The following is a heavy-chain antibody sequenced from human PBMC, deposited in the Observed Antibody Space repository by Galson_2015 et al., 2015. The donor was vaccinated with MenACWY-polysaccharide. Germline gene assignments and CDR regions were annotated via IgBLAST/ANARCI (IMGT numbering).Heavy chain of an antibody. Sequence: CAISGDSVSSNSVIWHWIRQSPSRGLEWLGRTYYRSKWYIDYAASVNSRITINPDTSKNQFSLQLNSVTPEDTAVYYCVKAPAGTYGIFQYWGQGTWSPSPQ. CDR1: GDSVSSNSVI. J-gene: IGHJ4*02. V-gene: IGHV6-1*01. CDR2: TYYRSKWYI. CDR3: VKAPAGTYGIFQY. D-gene: IGHD1-26*01.